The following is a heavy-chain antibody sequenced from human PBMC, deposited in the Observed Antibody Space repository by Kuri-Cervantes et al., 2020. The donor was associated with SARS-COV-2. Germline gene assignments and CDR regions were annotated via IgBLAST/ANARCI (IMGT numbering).Heavy chain of an antibody. CDR3: VRAPVTTRIYYYYYMDV. D-gene: IGHD4-11*01. V-gene: IGHV1-8*02. CDR1: GYTFTSYY. CDR2: MNPNSGNT. Sequence: ASVKVSCKASGYTFTSYYMHWVRQAPGQGLEWMGWMNPNSGNTGYAQKLQGRVIMTRNTSISTAYMELSGLRSEDMVVYSCVRAPVTTRIYYYYYMDVWGKGTTVTVSS. J-gene: IGHJ6*03.